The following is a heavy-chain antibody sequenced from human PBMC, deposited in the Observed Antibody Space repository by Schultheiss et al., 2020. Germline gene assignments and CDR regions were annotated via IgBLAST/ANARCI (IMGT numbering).Heavy chain of an antibody. CDR3: AANRGGYGDYATYFDY. D-gene: IGHD4-17*01. CDR1: GFTFSSYA. V-gene: IGHV3-23*01. Sequence: GGSLRLSCAASGFTFSSYAMSWVRQAPGKGLEWVSAISGSGGSTYYADSVKGRFTISRDNSKNTLYLQMNSLRAEDTAVYYCAANRGGYGDYATYFDYWGQETLVNVSS. J-gene: IGHJ4*02. CDR2: ISGSGGST.